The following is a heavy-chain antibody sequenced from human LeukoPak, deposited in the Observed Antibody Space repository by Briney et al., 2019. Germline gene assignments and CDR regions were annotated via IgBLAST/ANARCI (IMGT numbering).Heavy chain of an antibody. J-gene: IGHJ6*03. Sequence: SETLSLTCTVSGGSISSYYWSWIRQPPGKGLEWIGYIYYSGSTNYNPSLKSRVTISVDTSKNQFSLKLSSVTAADTAVYYCARGGGQRWFGELLSYYYYMDVWGKGTTVTVSS. V-gene: IGHV4-59*01. D-gene: IGHD3-10*01. CDR1: GGSISSYY. CDR3: ARGGGQRWFGELLSYYYYMDV. CDR2: IYYSGST.